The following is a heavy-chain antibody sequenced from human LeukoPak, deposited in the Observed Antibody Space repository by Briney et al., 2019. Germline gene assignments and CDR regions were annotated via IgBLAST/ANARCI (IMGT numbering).Heavy chain of an antibody. J-gene: IGHJ6*02. D-gene: IGHD1-26*01. CDR1: GDSISYYY. V-gene: IGHV4-59*01. CDR3: ARDGRISPYPGMDV. Sequence: RPSETLSLTCNVSGDSISYYYWSWIRQPPGKGLEWIGYIYYSGSTDYNPSLKSRVSISVDTSKNQFSLKLNSVTPADTAVYYCARDGRISPYPGMDVWGRGTTVTVSS. CDR2: IYYSGST.